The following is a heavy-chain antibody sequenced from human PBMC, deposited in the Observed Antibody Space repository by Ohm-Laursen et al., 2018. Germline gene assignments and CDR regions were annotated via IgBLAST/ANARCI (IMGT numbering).Heavy chain of an antibody. J-gene: IGHJ4*02. CDR1: GGSFSGYY. V-gene: IGHV4-34*01. D-gene: IGHD3-10*01. CDR3: ARGYYYAPN. Sequence: TLSLTCAVYGGSFSGYYWSWIRQPPGKGLEWIGEINHSGSTNYNPSLKSRVTISVDTSKNQFSLKLSSVTAADTAVYYCARGYYYAPNWGQGTLVTVSS. CDR2: INHSGST.